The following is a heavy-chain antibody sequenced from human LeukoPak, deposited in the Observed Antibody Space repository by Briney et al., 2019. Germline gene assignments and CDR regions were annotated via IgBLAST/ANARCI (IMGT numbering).Heavy chain of an antibody. CDR3: TREDHSNYNY. Sequence: GGSLRLSCAASGFPFISYWMAWVRQAPGKGLEWVASIKQAGGDTFYVASVKGRFTISSDNAKNSLYLQMNSLRAEDTAVYYCTREDHSNYNYWGKGTRVTVSP. D-gene: IGHD4-11*01. J-gene: IGHJ4*02. CDR1: GFPFISYW. CDR2: IKQAGGDT. V-gene: IGHV3-7*01.